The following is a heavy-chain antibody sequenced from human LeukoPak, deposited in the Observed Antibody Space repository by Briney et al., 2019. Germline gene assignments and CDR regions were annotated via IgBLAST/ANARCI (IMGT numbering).Heavy chain of an antibody. Sequence: GESLRLSCATSGFTFSSSTFGSYTMTWVRQAPAKGLEWVANINQDGSQKSCVDSVKGRFSISRDNAKNSLYLQMHSLRAEDTAVYYCARSNREFASGSGDYWGQGTLVTVSS. D-gene: IGHD3-10*01. V-gene: IGHV3-7*05. CDR3: ARSNREFASGSGDY. CDR1: GFTFSSSTFGSYT. CDR2: INQDGSQK. J-gene: IGHJ4*02.